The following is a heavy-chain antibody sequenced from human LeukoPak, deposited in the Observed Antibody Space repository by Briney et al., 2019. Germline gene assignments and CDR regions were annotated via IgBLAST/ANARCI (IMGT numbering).Heavy chain of an antibody. CDR3: ARAVPGTDAFDV. J-gene: IGHJ3*01. Sequence: GGSLRLSCAASGFTFSHYWMHWVHQAPGRGLVWVSRINSDASSTTYADSVKGRFTISRDNARNTLYLHMNSLRPEDTAVYYCARAVPGTDAFDVWGQGTMVTVSS. V-gene: IGHV3-74*01. CDR1: GFTFSHYW. D-gene: IGHD6-19*01. CDR2: INSDASST.